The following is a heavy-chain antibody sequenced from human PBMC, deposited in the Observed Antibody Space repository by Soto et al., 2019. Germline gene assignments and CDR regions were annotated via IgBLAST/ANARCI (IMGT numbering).Heavy chain of an antibody. V-gene: IGHV1-69*02. CDR3: ARSIRYCSSTSCYRGSDAFDI. J-gene: IGHJ3*02. Sequence: SVKVSCKASGGTFSSYTISWVRLAPGQGLEWMGRIIPILGIANYAQKFQGRVTITADKSTSTAYMELSSLRSEDTAVYYCARSIRYCSSTSCYRGSDAFDIWGQGTMVTVSS. CDR1: GGTFSSYT. D-gene: IGHD2-2*01. CDR2: IIPILGIA.